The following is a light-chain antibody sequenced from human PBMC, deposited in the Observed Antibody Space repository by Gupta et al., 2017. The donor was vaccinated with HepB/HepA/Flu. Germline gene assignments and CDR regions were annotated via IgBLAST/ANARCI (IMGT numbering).Light chain of an antibody. V-gene: IGLV2-14*03. Sequence: SALTQPASMSGYPGRSITMYRHGTSSDVGAYNFVAWYQQKPCIAPKLIIYDVTGRPSGVTPRFSGSKSGNTASLTISGLQAEDQADYYGTSYTSSNTRVYGGGTKLTVL. CDR3: TSYTSSNTRV. CDR2: DVT. CDR1: SSDVGAYNF. J-gene: IGLJ3*02.